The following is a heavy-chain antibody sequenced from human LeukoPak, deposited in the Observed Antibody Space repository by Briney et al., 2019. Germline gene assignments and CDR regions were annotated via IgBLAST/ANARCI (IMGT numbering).Heavy chain of an antibody. V-gene: IGHV4-38-2*02. CDR2: IYHSGST. D-gene: IGHD2-15*01. CDR3: ARDNIVVVAATKAYYFDY. Sequence: SETLSLTCTVSNASIRSHYWNWIRQPPGKGLEWIGSIYHSGSTYYNPSLKSRVTISVDTSKNQFSLKLSSVTAADTAVYYCARDNIVVVAATKAYYFDYWGQGTLVTVSS. J-gene: IGHJ4*02. CDR1: NASIRSHY.